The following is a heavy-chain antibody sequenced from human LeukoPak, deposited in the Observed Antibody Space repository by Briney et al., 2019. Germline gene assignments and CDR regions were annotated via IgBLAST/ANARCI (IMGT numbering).Heavy chain of an antibody. Sequence: GGSLRLYCAASGFTFSSYAMSWVRQAPGKGLEWVSAISGSGGSTYYADSVKGRFTISRDNSKNTLYLQMNSLRAEDTAVYYCAKNPRYSSSWFFDYWGQGTLVTVSS. J-gene: IGHJ4*02. CDR3: AKNPRYSSSWFFDY. V-gene: IGHV3-23*01. CDR2: ISGSGGST. D-gene: IGHD6-13*01. CDR1: GFTFSSYA.